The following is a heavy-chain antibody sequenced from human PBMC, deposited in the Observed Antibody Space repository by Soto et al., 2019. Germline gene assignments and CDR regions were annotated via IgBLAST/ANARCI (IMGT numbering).Heavy chain of an antibody. Sequence: SETLSLTCTVSGGSTRSSDKYWGWFRQPPGKGLEWIGSIYYTEITHYNPSLESRVTISADTSKNQFSLKLSSVTAADTAVYYCARGPRRGYCTNGVCSDFDYWGQGTLVTVSS. CDR2: IYYTEIT. V-gene: IGHV4-39*01. CDR1: GGSTRSSDKY. CDR3: ARGPRRGYCTNGVCSDFDY. D-gene: IGHD2-8*01. J-gene: IGHJ4*02.